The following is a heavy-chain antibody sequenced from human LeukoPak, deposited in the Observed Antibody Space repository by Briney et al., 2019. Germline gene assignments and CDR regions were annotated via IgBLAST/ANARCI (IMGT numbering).Heavy chain of an antibody. V-gene: IGHV1-69*13. J-gene: IGHJ4*02. D-gene: IGHD3-22*01. CDR1: GGTFSSYA. CDR3: ARDFTYYYDSSGYYFYY. CDR2: IIPIFGTA. Sequence: ASVKVSCKASGGTFSSYAISWVRQAPGQGLEWMGGIIPIFGTANYAQKFQGRVTITADESTSTAYMGLSSLRSEDTAVYYCARDFTYYYDSSGYYFYYWGQGTLVTVSS.